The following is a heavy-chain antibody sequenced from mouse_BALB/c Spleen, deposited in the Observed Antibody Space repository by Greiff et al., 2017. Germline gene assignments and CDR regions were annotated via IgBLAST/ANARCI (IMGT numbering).Heavy chain of an antibody. V-gene: IGHV1S81*02. CDR3: TRHLPYYAMDY. CDR2: INPSNGGT. CDR1: GYTFTSYY. J-gene: IGHJ4*01. Sequence: VQLQQSGAELVKPGASVKLSCKASGYTFTSYYMYWVKQRPGQGLEWIGEINPSNGGTNFNEKFKSKATLTVDKSSSTAYMQLSSLTSEDSAVYYCTRHLPYYAMDYWGQGTSVTVSS.